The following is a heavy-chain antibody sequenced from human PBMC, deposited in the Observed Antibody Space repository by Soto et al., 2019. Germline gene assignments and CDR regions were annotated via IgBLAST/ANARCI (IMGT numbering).Heavy chain of an antibody. Sequence: PVGSLRLSCAVAGVTFSSYAMSWVRQAPGKGLEWVSAISGSGGSTYYADSVKGRFTISRDNSKNTLYLQMTSLRAEDTAVYYCAKDLGNGNYYYYGMDVWGQGTTVTV. V-gene: IGHV3-23*01. J-gene: IGHJ6*02. CDR1: GVTFSSYA. D-gene: IGHD3-16*01. CDR3: AKDLGNGNYYYYGMDV. CDR2: ISGSGGST.